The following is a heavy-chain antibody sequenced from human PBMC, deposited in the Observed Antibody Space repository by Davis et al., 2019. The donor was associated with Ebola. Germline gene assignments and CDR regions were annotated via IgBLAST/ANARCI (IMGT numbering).Heavy chain of an antibody. CDR1: DGSISSHY. CDR2: IYESGRT. V-gene: IGHV4-59*11. CDR3: ARFGFGAF. Sequence: PSETLSLTCSFSDGSISSHYWNWIRQPPGKGLEWVGIIYESGRTNYNPSLKSRVTISGDTSKNQFFLKLTSVTAADTAVYYCARFGFGAFWGQGILVTVSS. D-gene: IGHD3-3*01. J-gene: IGHJ4*02.